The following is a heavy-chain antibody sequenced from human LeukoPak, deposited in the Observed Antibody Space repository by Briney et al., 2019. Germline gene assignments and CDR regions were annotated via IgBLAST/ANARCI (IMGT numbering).Heavy chain of an antibody. CDR3: TTDRYSSDYFDY. J-gene: IGHJ4*02. V-gene: IGHV3-15*01. CDR1: GFTFSNAW. D-gene: IGHD6-19*01. CDR2: IKSKTDGGTT. Sequence: GGSLRLSCAASGFTFSNAWMSWVRQAPGKGLEWVGRIKSKTDGGTTDYAAPVKGRFTISRDDSKNTLYLQMNSLKTEDTAVYYCTTDRYSSDYFDYWGQGTLVTVSS.